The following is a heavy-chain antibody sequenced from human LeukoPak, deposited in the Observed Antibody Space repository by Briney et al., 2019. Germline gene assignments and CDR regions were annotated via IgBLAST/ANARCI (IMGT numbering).Heavy chain of an antibody. CDR2: ISAYNGNT. V-gene: IGHV1-18*01. Sequence: ASVKVSCKASGYTFTSYGISWVRQAPGQGLEWMGWISAYNGNTNYAQKLQGRVTMTTDTSTSTAYMELRSLRSDDTAVYYCARDLEYLGIVGANWSDPWGQGTLVTVSS. CDR3: ARDLEYLGIVGANWSDP. CDR1: GYTFTSYG. J-gene: IGHJ5*02. D-gene: IGHD1-26*01.